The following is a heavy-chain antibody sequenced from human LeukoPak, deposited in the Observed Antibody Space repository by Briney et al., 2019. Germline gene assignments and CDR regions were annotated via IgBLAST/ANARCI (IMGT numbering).Heavy chain of an antibody. CDR2: ISAYNGNT. D-gene: IGHD6-19*01. J-gene: IGHJ5*02. Sequence: RASVKVSCKASGYAFTSYGISWVRQAPGQGLEWMGWISAYNGNTNYAQEFQGRVTMTTDASTSTAYLELRSLRSDDTAVYYCARGGGLVPGTWFDPWGQGTLVTVSS. CDR1: GYAFTSYG. CDR3: ARGGGLVPGTWFDP. V-gene: IGHV1-18*01.